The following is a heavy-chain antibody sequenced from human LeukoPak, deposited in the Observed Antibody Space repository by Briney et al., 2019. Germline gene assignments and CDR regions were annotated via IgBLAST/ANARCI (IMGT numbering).Heavy chain of an antibody. CDR2: IKQDGSEK. V-gene: IGHV3-7*01. D-gene: IGHD4-17*01. CDR1: GFTFSSYW. J-gene: IGHJ4*02. CDR3: AREGGDYALDY. Sequence: GGSLRLSCAASGFTFSSYWMSWVRQAPGKGLEWVANIKQDGSEKYYVDSVKGRFTISRDNAKNSLYLQMNGLRAEDTAVYYCAREGGDYALDYWGQGTLVTVSS.